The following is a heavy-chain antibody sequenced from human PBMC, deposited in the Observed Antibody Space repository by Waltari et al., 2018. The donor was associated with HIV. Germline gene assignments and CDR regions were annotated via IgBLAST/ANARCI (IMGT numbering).Heavy chain of an antibody. Sequence: QVRLEQWGAGLLTPSATLSLTCAVYGGSFSGYYWSWIRQHPGKGLEWIGEINHTGDTNYTPSLKSRIIMAGDTAKNQFSLRLSSVTAADTAVYYCARGGASGWYVYDHWGQGTLVTVSS. J-gene: IGHJ4*02. CDR1: GGSFSGYY. CDR2: INHTGDT. CDR3: ARGGASGWYVYDH. V-gene: IGHV4-34*01. D-gene: IGHD6-19*01.